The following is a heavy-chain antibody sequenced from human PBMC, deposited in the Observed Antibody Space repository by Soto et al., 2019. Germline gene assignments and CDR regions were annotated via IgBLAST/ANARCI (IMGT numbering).Heavy chain of an antibody. D-gene: IGHD3-10*01. Sequence: KPSETLSLTCAVYGGSFSGYYWSWIRQPPGKGLEWIGEINHSVSTNYNPSLKSRVTISVDTSKNQFSLKLSSVTAADTAVYYCARGGDYGSGSYNDYWGQGTRVTVSS. CDR1: GGSFSGYY. J-gene: IGHJ4*02. V-gene: IGHV4-34*01. CDR3: ARGGDYGSGSYNDY. CDR2: INHSVST.